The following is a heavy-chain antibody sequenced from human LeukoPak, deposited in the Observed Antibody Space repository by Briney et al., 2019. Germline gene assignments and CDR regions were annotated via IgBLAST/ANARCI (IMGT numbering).Heavy chain of an antibody. Sequence: PSETLSLTCAVYGGSFSGYYWSWIRQPPGKGLEWIGEINHSGSTNYNPSLKSRVTISVDTSKNQFSLKLSSVTAADTAVYYCARGGIAAGTTNAFDIWGQGTMVTVSS. CDR3: ARGGIAAGTTNAFDI. CDR1: GGSFSGYY. CDR2: INHSGST. J-gene: IGHJ3*02. D-gene: IGHD6-13*01. V-gene: IGHV4-34*01.